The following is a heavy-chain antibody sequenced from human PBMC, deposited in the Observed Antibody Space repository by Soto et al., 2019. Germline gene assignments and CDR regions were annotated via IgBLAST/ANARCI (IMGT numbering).Heavy chain of an antibody. V-gene: IGHV1-2*04. CDR2: INPNSGGT. CDR3: ARGAIWFGGDDAFDI. Sequence: QVQLVQSGAEVKKPGASVKVSCKASGYTFTGYYMHWVRQAPGQGLEWMGWINPNSGGTNYAQKFQGWVTMTRDTSISTAYRELSRLRSDDTAVYYCARGAIWFGGDDAFDIWGQGTMVTVSS. D-gene: IGHD3-10*01. CDR1: GYTFTGYY. J-gene: IGHJ3*02.